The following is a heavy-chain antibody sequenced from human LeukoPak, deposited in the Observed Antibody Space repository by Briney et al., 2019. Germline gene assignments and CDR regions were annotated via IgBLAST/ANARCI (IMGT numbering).Heavy chain of an antibody. Sequence: SETLSLTCAVSGGSISSGGYSWSWIRQPPGKGLEWIGYIYHSGSTYYNPFLKSRVTISVDRSKNQFSLKLSSVTAADTAVYYCARDTADYWYFDLWGRGTLVTVSS. V-gene: IGHV4-30-2*01. CDR3: ARDTADYWYFDL. J-gene: IGHJ2*01. CDR2: IYHSGST. D-gene: IGHD4-17*01. CDR1: GGSISSGGYS.